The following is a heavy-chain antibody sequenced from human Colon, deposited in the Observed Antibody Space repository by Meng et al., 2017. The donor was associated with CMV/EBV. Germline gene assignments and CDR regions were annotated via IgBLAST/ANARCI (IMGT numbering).Heavy chain of an antibody. J-gene: IGHJ4*02. V-gene: IGHV3-21*01. CDR3: VTETIRVRGY. CDR2: TSSSSSYI. D-gene: IGHD3-10*01. CDR1: GFTFSSYS. Sequence: GESLKISCAASGFTFSSYSMNWVRQAPGKGLEWVLSTSSSSSYIYYADSVKGRFTIPRDNAKNSLYLQMNSLRVEDTAVYYCVTETIRVRGYWGQGTLVTVSS.